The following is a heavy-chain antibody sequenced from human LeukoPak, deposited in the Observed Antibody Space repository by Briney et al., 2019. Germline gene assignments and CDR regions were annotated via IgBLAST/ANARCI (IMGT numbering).Heavy chain of an antibody. D-gene: IGHD3-16*01. CDR1: GYTFTDYY. CDR3: ASPVGLWTDAFDI. J-gene: IGHJ3*02. V-gene: IGHV1-2*02. CDR2: INPNSGGT. Sequence: GASVKVSCKASGYTFTDYYMHWVRQAPGQGLEWMGWINPNSGGTNYAQKFQGRVTMTRDTSISTAYMELSRLRSDDTAVYYCASPVGLWTDAFDIWGQGTMVTVSS.